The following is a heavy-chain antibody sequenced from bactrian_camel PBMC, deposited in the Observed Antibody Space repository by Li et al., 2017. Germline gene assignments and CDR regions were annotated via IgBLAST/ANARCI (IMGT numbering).Heavy chain of an antibody. CDR2: INIGGKRI. CDR1: GYTSGFGC. V-gene: IGHV3S1*01. J-gene: IGHJ4*01. CDR3: AEDSVGWVLGNR. Sequence: VQLVESGGGSVQPGESLRLSCVVSGYTSGFGCMAWFRQAPGKGLEWVSYINIGGKRIYYADSVKGRFTISRDNAKNTLFLQMDNLRTEDSGVYYCAEDSVGWVLGNRWGQGTQVTVS. D-gene: IGHD5*01.